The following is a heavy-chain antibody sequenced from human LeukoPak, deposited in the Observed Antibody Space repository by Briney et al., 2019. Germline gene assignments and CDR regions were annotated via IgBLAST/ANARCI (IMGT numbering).Heavy chain of an antibody. V-gene: IGHV3-30-3*01. CDR3: ATIGDRRTGELYRVDY. J-gene: IGHJ4*02. CDR1: GFTFSNYA. CDR2: VSYDGSNK. D-gene: IGHD7-27*01. Sequence: GGSLRLSCAAPGFTFSNYAMHWVRQAPGKGLEWVAVVSYDGSNKYYADSVKGRFTISRDNSKNTLYLQMNSLRAEDAAIYYCATIGDRRTGELYRVDYWGQGTLVTVSS.